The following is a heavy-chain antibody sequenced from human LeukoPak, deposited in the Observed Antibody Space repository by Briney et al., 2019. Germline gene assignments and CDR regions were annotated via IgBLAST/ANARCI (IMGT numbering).Heavy chain of an antibody. V-gene: IGHV4-34*01. CDR3: ARGRYWWQQLVRIHFDY. CDR2: INHSGST. Sequence: SETLSLTCAVYGRSFSGYYWSWIRQPPGKGLERIGEINHSGSTNYNPSLKSRVTISVDTSKNQFSLKLSSVTAADTAVYYCARGRYWWQQLVRIHFDYWGQGTLVTVSS. D-gene: IGHD6-13*01. CDR1: GRSFSGYY. J-gene: IGHJ4*02.